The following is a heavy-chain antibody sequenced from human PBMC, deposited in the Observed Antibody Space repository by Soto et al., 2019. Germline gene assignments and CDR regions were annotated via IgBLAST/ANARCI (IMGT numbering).Heavy chain of an antibody. CDR3: ARDQSRGQVFYYYMDV. V-gene: IGHV3-48*01. J-gene: IGHJ6*03. D-gene: IGHD3-10*01. CDR1: ECTFSTYA. Sequence: EVQLVESGGGLVQPGGSLRLSCAASECTFSTYAMNWVRQAPGKGLEWVSYISSSSQNIRYADSVKGRFTISRDNAKNSLYLQMNSLRAEDTAVYYCARDQSRGQVFYYYMDVWGKGTTVTVSS. CDR2: ISSSSQNI.